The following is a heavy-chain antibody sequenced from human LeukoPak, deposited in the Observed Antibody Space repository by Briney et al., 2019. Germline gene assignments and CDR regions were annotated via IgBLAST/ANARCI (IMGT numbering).Heavy chain of an antibody. CDR2: ISYDGSNK. D-gene: IGHD3-22*01. CDR3: ATDSSGYQYYFDY. CDR1: GFTFSTYA. V-gene: IGHV3-30-3*01. Sequence: GGSLRLSCSASGFTFSTYAIHWVRQAPGKGLEWVAVISYDGSNKYYADSVKGRFTISRDNSKNTLYLQMNSLRAEDTAVYYCATDSSGYQYYFDYWGQGTLVTVSS. J-gene: IGHJ4*02.